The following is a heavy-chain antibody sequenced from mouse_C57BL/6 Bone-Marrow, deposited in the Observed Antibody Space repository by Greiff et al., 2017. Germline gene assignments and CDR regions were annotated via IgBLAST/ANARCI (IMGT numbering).Heavy chain of an antibody. D-gene: IGHD1-1*01. Sequence: EVQLQQSGPELVKPGASVKISCKASGYTFTDYYMNWVKQSHGKSLEWIGDINPNNGGTRYNPKFKGKATLTVDKSSSTAYMELRSLTSEDSAVYHCARSGGTTGVDYWGQGTSVTVSS. CDR2: INPNNGGT. CDR1: GYTFTDYY. CDR3: ARSGGTTGVDY. J-gene: IGHJ4*01. V-gene: IGHV1-26*01.